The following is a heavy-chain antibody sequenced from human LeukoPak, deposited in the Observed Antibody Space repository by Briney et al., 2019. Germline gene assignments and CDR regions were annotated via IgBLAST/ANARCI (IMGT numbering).Heavy chain of an antibody. V-gene: IGHV3-23*01. CDR1: GGSISSGGYY. CDR3: AKTTTGDYFDY. D-gene: IGHD7-27*01. CDR2: ISGSGGST. J-gene: IGHJ4*02. Sequence: ETLSLTCTVSGGSISSGGYYWSWVRQAPGKGLEWVSAISGSGGSTYYADSVKGRFTISRDNSKNTLYLQMNSLRAEDTAVYYCAKTTTGDYFDYWGQGTLVTVSS.